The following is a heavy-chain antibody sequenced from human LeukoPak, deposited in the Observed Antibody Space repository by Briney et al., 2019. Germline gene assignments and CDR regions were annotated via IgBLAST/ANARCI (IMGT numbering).Heavy chain of an antibody. CDR2: IDRDGSRI. J-gene: IGHJ4*02. CDR1: GFTFSSYW. V-gene: IGHV3-74*01. Sequence: PGGSLRLSCAVSGFTFSSYWMHWVRQAPGKGLVWVSRIDRDGSRINYADSVKGRFTISRDNGKNTLFLQMNSQRAEDAAVYYCVRGNDYGGPHYWGQGTLVTVSS. D-gene: IGHD4-23*01. CDR3: VRGNDYGGPHY.